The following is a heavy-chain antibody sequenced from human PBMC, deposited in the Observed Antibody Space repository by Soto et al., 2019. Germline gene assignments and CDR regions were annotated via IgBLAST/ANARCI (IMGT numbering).Heavy chain of an antibody. Sequence: QVQLQQWGAGLLKPSETLSLTCAVYGGSFSGYYWSWIRQPPGKGLEWIGEINHSGSTKYNPSLKSRVTMSVDTAKNQFSLKLSSVTAADTAMYYCARWSADRREGRGQYHYGMDIWGQGTAVTVSS. D-gene: IGHD6-6*01. CDR2: INHSGST. J-gene: IGHJ6*02. CDR3: ARWSADRREGRGQYHYGMDI. V-gene: IGHV4-34*01. CDR1: GGSFSGYY.